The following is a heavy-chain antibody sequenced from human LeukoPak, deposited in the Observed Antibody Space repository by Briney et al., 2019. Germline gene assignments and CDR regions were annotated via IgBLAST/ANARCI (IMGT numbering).Heavy chain of an antibody. CDR2: ISGSGGAT. CDR3: ARDTSGPDS. J-gene: IGHJ4*02. V-gene: IGHV3-23*01. D-gene: IGHD6-19*01. CDR1: GFTSSSYA. Sequence: GGSLRLSCAGSGFTSSSYAMSWVRQAPGKGLERVSAISGSGGATYYADSVKGRFTISRDNSKNTLYLQMNSLRAEDTAVYYCARDTSGPDSWGQGTLVTVSS.